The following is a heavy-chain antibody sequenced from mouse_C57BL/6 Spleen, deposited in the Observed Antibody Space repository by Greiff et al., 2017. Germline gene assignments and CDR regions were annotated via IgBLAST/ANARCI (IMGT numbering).Heavy chain of an antibody. CDR1: GYTFTDYN. CDR3: AREGDYPWFAY. CDR2: INPNNGGT. D-gene: IGHD2-4*01. V-gene: IGHV1-18*01. J-gene: IGHJ3*01. Sequence: EVQLVESGPELVKPGASVKIPCKASGYTFTDYNMDWVKQSHGKSLEWIGDINPNNGGTIYNQKFKGKATLTVDKSSSTAYMELRSLTSEDTAVYYCAREGDYPWFAYWGQGTLVTVSA.